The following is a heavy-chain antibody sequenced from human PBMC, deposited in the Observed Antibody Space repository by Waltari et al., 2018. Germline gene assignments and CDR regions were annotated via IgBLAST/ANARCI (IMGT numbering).Heavy chain of an antibody. V-gene: IGHV3-21*02. CDR3: ATDLGSGARYFHR. Sequence: EVQLVESGGGLVKPGGSLRLSCADSGITFSSYSMNWVCQAPGEGLGWVSASRSSSRDMDDADPGKCRCTISRDNANNSLYLQVNRLRVEDTAVYYCATDLGSGARYFHRWGQGTLVTVSS. J-gene: IGHJ1*01. D-gene: IGHD3-10*01. CDR1: GITFSSYS. CDR2: SRSSSRDM.